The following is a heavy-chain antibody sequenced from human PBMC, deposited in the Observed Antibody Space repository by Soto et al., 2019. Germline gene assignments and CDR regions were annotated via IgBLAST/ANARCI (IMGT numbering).Heavy chain of an antibody. J-gene: IGHJ5*02. D-gene: IGHD2-2*02. CDR1: GYTFTNFG. CDR3: ARARCSSASCYKSTWVEP. V-gene: IGHV1-18*01. CDR2: ISASNGNT. Sequence: QVQMVQSGAEAKKPGTSVKVSCKASGYTFTNFGVTWVRQAPGQGLEWMGWISASNGNTNYAWRFQGRVTMTTDPSTATAYMELRSLRSDDTAIYYCARARCSSASCYKSTWVEPWGQGTLVTVSS.